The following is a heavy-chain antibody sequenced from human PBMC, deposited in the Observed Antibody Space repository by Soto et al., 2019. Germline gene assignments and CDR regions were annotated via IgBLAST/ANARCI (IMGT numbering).Heavy chain of an antibody. D-gene: IGHD3-10*01. V-gene: IGHV4-59*01. J-gene: IGHJ6*02. CDR1: GGSISSYY. CDR3: ARDLLWFGEGDYYYYGMDV. CDR2: IYYSGST. Sequence: TETLSLTCPVSGGSISSYYWSSIRQPPGKGLEWIGYIYYSGSTNYNPSLKSRVTISVDTSKNQFSLKLSSVTAADTAVYYCARDLLWFGEGDYYYYGMDVWGQGTTVTVSS.